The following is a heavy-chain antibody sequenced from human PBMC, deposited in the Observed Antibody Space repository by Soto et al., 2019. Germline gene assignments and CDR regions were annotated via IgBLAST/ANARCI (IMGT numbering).Heavy chain of an antibody. Sequence: GAEVKKPGESLKISCKGSGYTFTNYYIGWVRQLPGKGLARMGIIYPDDSTTRYGPSFQGQVTISVDKSIDTAFLQWGSLRASDTAMYYCARLRTSVTTEDAFDIWGPGTKVTVSS. J-gene: IGHJ3*02. CDR2: IYPDDSTT. CDR1: GYTFTNYY. CDR3: ARLRTSVTTEDAFDI. D-gene: IGHD4-17*01. V-gene: IGHV5-51*01.